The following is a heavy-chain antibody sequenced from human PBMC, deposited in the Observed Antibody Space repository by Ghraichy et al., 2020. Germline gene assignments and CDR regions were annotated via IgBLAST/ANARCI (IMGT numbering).Heavy chain of an antibody. J-gene: IGHJ4*02. CDR2: ISGSGRST. V-gene: IGHV3-23*01. Sequence: GGSLRLSCAASGFTFSSYAMTWVRQAPGKGLEWVSAISGSGRSTYYANSVRGWFTISRDNSENTVYLQMDSLRAEDTALYYCPKDTHNDFWSGYYTGDYWGQGTLVTVSS. CDR3: PKDTHNDFWSGYYTGDY. CDR1: GFTFSSYA. D-gene: IGHD3-3*01.